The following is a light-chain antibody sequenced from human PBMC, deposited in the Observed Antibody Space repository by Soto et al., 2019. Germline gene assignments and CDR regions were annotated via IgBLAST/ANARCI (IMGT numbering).Light chain of an antibody. Sequence: QSVLTQPPSVSGAPGQRVTISCTGSSSNIGAGYDVHWYQQLPGTAPKLLIYGNSNLPSGVPDRFSGSKSGTSASLAITGLQAEDEADYYCQSYDSSLSGSVFGGGNKLNVL. J-gene: IGLJ3*02. CDR2: GNS. CDR1: SSNIGAGYD. CDR3: QSYDSSLSGSV. V-gene: IGLV1-40*01.